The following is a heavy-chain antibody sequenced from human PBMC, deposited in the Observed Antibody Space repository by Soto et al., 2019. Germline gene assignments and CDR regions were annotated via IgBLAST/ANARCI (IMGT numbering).Heavy chain of an antibody. CDR2: ISGSGGST. CDR1: GFTFSSYA. D-gene: IGHD3-22*01. V-gene: IGHV3-23*01. Sequence: GGSLRLSCAASGFTFSSYAMSWVRQAPGKGLEWVSAISGSGGSTYYADSVKGRFTISRDNSKNTLYQQMNSLRAEDTAVYYCANWGIYYYDSSGYYPWWGQGTLVTVSS. J-gene: IGHJ4*02. CDR3: ANWGIYYYDSSGYYPW.